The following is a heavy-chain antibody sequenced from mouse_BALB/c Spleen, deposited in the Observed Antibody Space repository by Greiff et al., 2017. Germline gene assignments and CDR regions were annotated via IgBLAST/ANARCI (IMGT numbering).Heavy chain of an antibody. J-gene: IGHJ4*01. Sequence: EVHLVESGGGLVKPGGSLKLSCAASGFTFSSYTMSWVRQTPEKRLEWVATLSSGGGNTYYPDSVKGRFTISRDNAKNNLYLQMSSLRSEDTALYYCARYDGYGDAMDYWGQGTSVTVSS. V-gene: IGHV5-9*03. CDR1: GFTFSSYT. D-gene: IGHD2-3*01. CDR2: LSSGGGNT. CDR3: ARYDGYGDAMDY.